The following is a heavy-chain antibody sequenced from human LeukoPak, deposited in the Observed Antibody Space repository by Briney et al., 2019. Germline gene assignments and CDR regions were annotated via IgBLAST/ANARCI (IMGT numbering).Heavy chain of an antibody. D-gene: IGHD3-22*01. CDR2: IYYIGGT. CDR1: GGSISSYY. V-gene: IGHV4-59*01. CDR3: ARGLDYDSSGFVDY. Sequence: PSETLSLTCTVSGGSISSYYWSWIRQPPGKGLEWIGYIYYIGGTNYNPSLKSRVTISVDTSKNQFSLKLSSVTAADTAVYYCARGLDYDSSGFVDYWGQGTLVTVSS. J-gene: IGHJ4*02.